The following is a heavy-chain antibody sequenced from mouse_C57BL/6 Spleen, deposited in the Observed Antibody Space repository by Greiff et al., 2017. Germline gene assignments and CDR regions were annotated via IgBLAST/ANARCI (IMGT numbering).Heavy chain of an antibody. V-gene: IGHV1-78*01. CDR1: GYTFTDHT. D-gene: IGHD1-1*01. J-gene: IGHJ3*01. Sequence: VQLQQSDAELVKPGASVKISCKVSGYTFTDHTIHWLKQRPEQGLEWIGYIYPRDGSIKYNEKFKGKATLTADKSSSTAFMQINRLTSEVAAVYFCARRCGGSAWFAYWGQGTLVTVSA. CDR3: ARRCGGSAWFAY. CDR2: IYPRDGSI.